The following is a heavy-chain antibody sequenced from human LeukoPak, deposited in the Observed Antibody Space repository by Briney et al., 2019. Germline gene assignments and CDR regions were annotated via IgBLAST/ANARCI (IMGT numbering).Heavy chain of an antibody. D-gene: IGHD3-16*01. CDR1: SLTLSNAY. J-gene: IGHJ4*02. CDR3: TTEEDDYRCRTGY. Sequence: PAGSLTLSCAASSLTLSNAYITWVRQAPGKGLEWVGRIKSRTDGATTDYAAHVKDRFTISRDDSKSTLYLLMNSLKTEDTAAYYCTTEEDDYRCRTGYWGQGTLVTVSS. V-gene: IGHV3-15*01. CDR2: IKSRTDGATT.